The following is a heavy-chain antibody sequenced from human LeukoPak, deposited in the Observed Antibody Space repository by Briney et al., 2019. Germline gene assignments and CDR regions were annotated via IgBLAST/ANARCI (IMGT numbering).Heavy chain of an antibody. CDR3: ARATRYSSSWLISKPYYGMDV. CDR2: INTNTGNP. CDR1: GYTFTSYA. V-gene: IGHV7-4-1*04. J-gene: IGHJ6*02. Sequence: ASVKVSCKASGYTFTSYAMNWVRQAPGQGLEWMGWINTNTGNPTYAQGFTGRFVFSLDTSVSMAYLQISSLKAEDTAVYYCARATRYSSSWLISKPYYGMDVWGQGTTVTVSS. D-gene: IGHD6-13*01.